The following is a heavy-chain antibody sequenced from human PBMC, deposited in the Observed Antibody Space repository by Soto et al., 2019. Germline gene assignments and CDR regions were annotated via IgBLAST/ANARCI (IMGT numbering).Heavy chain of an antibody. D-gene: IGHD6-13*01. Sequence: GGSLRLSCAASGFTFSSYSLSWVRQAPGKGLEWVSYISSGSSTIYYADSVKGRFTISRDNAKNSLYLQMNSLRAEDTAVYYCARARHAAAGYYFDYWGQGTLVTVSS. V-gene: IGHV3-48*01. CDR1: GFTFSSYS. J-gene: IGHJ4*02. CDR3: ARARHAAAGYYFDY. CDR2: ISSGSSTI.